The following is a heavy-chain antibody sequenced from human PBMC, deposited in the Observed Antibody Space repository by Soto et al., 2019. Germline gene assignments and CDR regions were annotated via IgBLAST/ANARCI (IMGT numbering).Heavy chain of an antibody. D-gene: IGHD3-3*01. J-gene: IGHJ4*02. CDR1: GGSFSDFY. V-gene: IGHV4-34*01. Sequence: PSETLSLTCAVYGGSFSDFYWTWIRQPPGKGLEWIGEINHSGSTNYNPSLKSRVTISVDTSKNQFSLKLSSVTAADTAVYYCARGGKRYYDFWSGYRSWGQGTLVTVSS. CDR2: INHSGST. CDR3: ARGGKRYYDFWSGYRS.